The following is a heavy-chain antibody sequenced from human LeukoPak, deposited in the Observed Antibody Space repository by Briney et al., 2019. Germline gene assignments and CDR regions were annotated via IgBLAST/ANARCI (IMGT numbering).Heavy chain of an antibody. CDR2: IYYSGST. J-gene: IGHJ6*02. V-gene: IGHV4-59*01. CDR1: GGSISSYY. CDR3: AGGLGGASAPFCYYYGMDV. D-gene: IGHD3-16*01. Sequence: SETLSLTCTVSGGSISSYYWSWIRQPPGKGLEWIGYIYYSGSTNSNPSLKSRVTTSVDTSKNQFSLKLRSVTAAAAAVYYCAGGLGGASAPFCYYYGMDVWGQGTTVTVSS.